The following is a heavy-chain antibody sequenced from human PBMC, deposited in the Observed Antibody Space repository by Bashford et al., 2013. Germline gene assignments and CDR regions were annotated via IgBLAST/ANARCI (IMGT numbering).Heavy chain of an antibody. V-gene: IGHV1-18*01. Sequence: WVRQAPGQGLEWMGWISAYNGNTNYAQKLQGRVTMTTDTSTSTAYMELRSLRSDDTAVYYCARGKGTVPLLDYWGQGTLVTVSS. CDR2: ISAYNGNT. CDR3: ARGKGTVPLLDY. J-gene: IGHJ4*02. D-gene: IGHD2-2*01.